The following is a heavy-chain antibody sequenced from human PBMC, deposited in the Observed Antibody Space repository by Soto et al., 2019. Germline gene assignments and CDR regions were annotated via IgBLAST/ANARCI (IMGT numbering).Heavy chain of an antibody. J-gene: IGHJ4*02. CDR2: IYYSGST. D-gene: IGHD3-22*01. V-gene: IGHV4-31*03. CDR1: GGSISSGGYY. CDR3: ARGTIYDSSGYFAIPDY. Sequence: AXETLSLTCTVSGGSISSGGYYGSWIRQHPGKGLEWIGYIYYSGSTYYNPSLKSRVTISVDTSKNQFSLKLSSVTAADTAVYYCARGTIYDSSGYFAIPDYWGQGTLVTVSS.